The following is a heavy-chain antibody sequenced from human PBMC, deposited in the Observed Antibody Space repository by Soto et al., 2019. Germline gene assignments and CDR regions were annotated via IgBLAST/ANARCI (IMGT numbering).Heavy chain of an antibody. V-gene: IGHV2-26*01. J-gene: IGHJ6*02. CDR2: IFSNDEK. Sequence: QVTLKESGPVLVKPTETLTLTCTVSGFSLSNARMGVSWIRQPPGKALEWLAHIFSNDEKSYSTSLKSRLTISKDTSKSQVVLTMANMDPVDTATYYCARRAGGKVDVWGQGTTVTVSS. CDR3: ARRAGGKVDV. CDR1: GFSLSNARMG. D-gene: IGHD2-15*01.